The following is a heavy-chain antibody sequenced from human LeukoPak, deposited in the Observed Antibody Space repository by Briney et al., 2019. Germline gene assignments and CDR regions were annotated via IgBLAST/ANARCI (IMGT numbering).Heavy chain of an antibody. J-gene: IGHJ5*02. Sequence: GGSLRLSCAASGFTFSSYSMNWVRQAPGKGLEWVSSIGSSSSYIYYADSVKGRFTISRDNAKNSLYLQMNSLRAEDTAVYYCARDGTDGDSLFDPWGQGTLVTVSS. D-gene: IGHD4-17*01. CDR1: GFTFSSYS. CDR2: IGSSSSYI. V-gene: IGHV3-21*01. CDR3: ARDGTDGDSLFDP.